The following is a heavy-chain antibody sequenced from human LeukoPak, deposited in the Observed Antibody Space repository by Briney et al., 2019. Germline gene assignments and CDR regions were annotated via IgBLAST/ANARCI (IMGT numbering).Heavy chain of an antibody. CDR1: GGSISSSSYY. CDR2: INHSGST. V-gene: IGHV4-39*07. Sequence: SETLSLTCTVSGGSISSSSYYWGWIRQPPGKGLEWIGEINHSGSTNYNPSLKSRVTISVDTSKNQFSLKLSSVTAADTAVYYCARSFPIRYYYDSSGSSAFDIWGQGAMVTVSS. J-gene: IGHJ3*02. CDR3: ARSFPIRYYYDSSGSSAFDI. D-gene: IGHD3-22*01.